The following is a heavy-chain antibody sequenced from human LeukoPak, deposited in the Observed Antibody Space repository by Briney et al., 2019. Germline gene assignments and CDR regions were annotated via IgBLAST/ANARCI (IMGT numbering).Heavy chain of an antibody. CDR2: LSGSGITT. CDR1: GFTFSNSA. Sequence: GGSLRLSCAASGFTFSNSAMSWVRQAPGKGLEWVSTLSGSGITTYYADSVKGRFTISRDNSKNTLYLQMNSLRADDTAVYYCAKGIYSSGWSYFDYWGHGTLVTVSS. CDR3: AKGIYSSGWSYFDY. V-gene: IGHV3-23*01. D-gene: IGHD6-19*01. J-gene: IGHJ4*01.